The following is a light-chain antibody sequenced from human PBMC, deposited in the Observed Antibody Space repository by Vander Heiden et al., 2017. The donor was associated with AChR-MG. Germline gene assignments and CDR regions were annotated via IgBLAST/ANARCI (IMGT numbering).Light chain of an antibody. V-gene: IGLV2-14*01. CDR2: DVS. CDR3: SSYTSSSKV. CDR1: SSAVGGYNY. Sequence: QSALTQPASVSGSPGQSITISCTGTSSAVGGYNYVSWYQQHPGKAPKLMIYDVSKRPSGVSNSFSGSKSGNTASLTISGLQAEDEADYYCSSYTSSSKVFGTGTKVTVL. J-gene: IGLJ1*01.